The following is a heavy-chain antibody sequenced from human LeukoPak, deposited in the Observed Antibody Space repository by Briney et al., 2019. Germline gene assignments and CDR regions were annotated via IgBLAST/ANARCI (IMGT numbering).Heavy chain of an antibody. CDR2: IYYSGST. Sequence: SETLSLTCTVSGGSISSYYWSWIRQHPGKGLEWIGYIYYSGSTYYNPSLKSRVTISVDTSKNQFSLKLSSVTAADTAVYYCARAPYCSGGSCYHLDYWGQGTLVTVSS. V-gene: IGHV4-59*06. CDR1: GGSISSYY. CDR3: ARAPYCSGGSCYHLDY. D-gene: IGHD2-15*01. J-gene: IGHJ4*02.